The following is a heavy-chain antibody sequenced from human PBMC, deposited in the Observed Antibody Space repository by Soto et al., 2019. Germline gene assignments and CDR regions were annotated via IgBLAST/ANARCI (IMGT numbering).Heavy chain of an antibody. J-gene: IGHJ6*03. Sequence: QVQLQQWGAGLVKPSETLSLTCAVYGGSFSGYSWGWIRQSPGKGLEWIGEVSHSGNTNYNPSLKSRVTISVDTSTNQFSLKLSSVTAADTAMYYCASHYNVFLSFGATSVTTYMDVWGKGTTVTVSS. V-gene: IGHV4-34*01. CDR3: ASHYNVFLSFGATSVTTYMDV. CDR2: VSHSGNT. CDR1: GGSFSGYS. D-gene: IGHD3-10*01.